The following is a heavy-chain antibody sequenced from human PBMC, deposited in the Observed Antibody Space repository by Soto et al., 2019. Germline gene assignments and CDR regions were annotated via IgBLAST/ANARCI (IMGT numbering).Heavy chain of an antibody. CDR3: ARGSDYYNYGMDV. V-gene: IGHV4-59*08. CDR2: IYYSGST. Sequence: PSETLSLTCTVSGDSISRYYWSWIRQPPRKGLEWIGYIYYSGSTNYNPSLKSRVTISIDTSKNQFSLKLSSVTAADTAVYYCARGSDYYNYGMDVWGQGTKVTVSS. J-gene: IGHJ6*02. CDR1: GDSISRYY.